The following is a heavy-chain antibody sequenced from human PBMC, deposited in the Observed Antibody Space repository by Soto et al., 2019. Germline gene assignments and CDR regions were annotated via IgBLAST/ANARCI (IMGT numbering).Heavy chain of an antibody. Sequence: SETLSLTCTVSGVSMIDYYGSWIRQSPGKGLEHIGYLHYSGSANYNPSLKSRVTMSVDTSRNQFSLNLRPVTAADTAVYYCARDYSPELGTPSARVNRLDPWGQGSLVTVSS. D-gene: IGHD4-4*01. CDR3: ARDYSPELGTPSARVNRLDP. CDR1: GVSMIDYY. J-gene: IGHJ5*02. V-gene: IGHV4-59*01. CDR2: LHYSGSA.